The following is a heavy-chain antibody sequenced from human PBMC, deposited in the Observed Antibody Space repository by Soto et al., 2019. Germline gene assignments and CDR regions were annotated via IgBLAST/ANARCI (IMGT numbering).Heavy chain of an antibody. CDR2: MNPNSGNT. CDR1: GYTFTSYD. V-gene: IGHV1-8*01. J-gene: IGHJ4*02. CDR3: ARGEYSSGWYGY. D-gene: IGHD6-19*01. Sequence: VASVKVSCKASGYTFTSYDINWVRQATGQGLEWLGWMNPNSGNTGYAQKFQGRVAMTRDTSISTAYMELSSLRSEDTAIYYCARGEYSSGWYGYWGQGTLVTVSS.